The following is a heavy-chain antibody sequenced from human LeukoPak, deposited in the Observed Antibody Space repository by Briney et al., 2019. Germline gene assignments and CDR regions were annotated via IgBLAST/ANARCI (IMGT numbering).Heavy chain of an antibody. V-gene: IGHV3-30*03. J-gene: IGHJ4*02. Sequence: PGGSLRLSCAASGFTFSSYGMQWVRQAPGKGLEWVAVISYEGSTSYYADSVKGRFTISRDNSKNTLYLQMNSLRAEDTAIYYCATYRQVLLPFESWGQGTLVTVSS. CDR1: GFTFSSYG. CDR2: ISYEGSTS. CDR3: ATYRQVLLPFES. D-gene: IGHD2-8*02.